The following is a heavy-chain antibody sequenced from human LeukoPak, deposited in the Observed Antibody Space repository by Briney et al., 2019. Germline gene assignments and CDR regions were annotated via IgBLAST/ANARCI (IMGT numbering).Heavy chain of an antibody. V-gene: IGHV4-30-4*01. D-gene: IGHD3-16*01. CDR3: VRGSTLRHYQY. J-gene: IGHJ4*02. CDR1: GDSIRSGDY. CDR2: IYHSGTT. Sequence: PSQTLSLTCTVSGDSIRSGDYWNWIRQPPGRGLEWIGYIYHSGTTYYNPSLKSRITISVDTSKNQFSLILSSVTAADTAVYYCVRGSTLRHYQYWGQGTLVTVSS.